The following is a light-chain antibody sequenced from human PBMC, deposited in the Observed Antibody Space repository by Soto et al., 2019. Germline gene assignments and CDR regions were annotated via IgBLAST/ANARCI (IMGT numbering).Light chain of an antibody. CDR2: GVT. V-gene: IGLV2-14*01. Sequence: QSVLTQPASVSGSPGQSITISCSGTSSDVGDYYYVSWYQQHPGKAPKLLIYGVTDRPSGVSHRFSGYRSDSTASLTISGLQAEDDADYYCSSYTSSSTFIFGGGTKVTVL. J-gene: IGLJ2*01. CDR3: SSYTSSSTFI. CDR1: SSDVGDYYY.